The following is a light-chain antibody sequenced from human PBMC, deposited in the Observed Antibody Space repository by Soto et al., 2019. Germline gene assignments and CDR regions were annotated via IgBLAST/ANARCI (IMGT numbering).Light chain of an antibody. CDR2: GAS. J-gene: IGKJ2*01. CDR1: QSVSSSY. Sequence: EIVLTQSPGTLSLSPGERATLSCRASQSVSSSYLAWYQQKPGQAPRLLIYGASSRATGIPDRFSGSGSGTDFTLTISRLEPEDFAGYYCQQYGSSPPLTFGQGTKLEIK. V-gene: IGKV3-20*01. CDR3: QQYGSSPPLT.